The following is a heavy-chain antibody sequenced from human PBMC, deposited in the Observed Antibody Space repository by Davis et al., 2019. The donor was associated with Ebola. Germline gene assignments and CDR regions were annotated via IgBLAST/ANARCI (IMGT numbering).Heavy chain of an antibody. V-gene: IGHV3-13*01. Sequence: GESLKISCAASGFSFSTYDMHWVRQVTGQGLECVSHIGKAGDTYYADSVKGRFTISRENAKNSLYLQMNSLRAEDTAVYYCARDQGTPYGDYGMDVWGKGTTVTVSS. CDR3: ARDQGTPYGDYGMDV. D-gene: IGHD4-17*01. CDR2: IGKAGDT. CDR1: GFSFSTYD. J-gene: IGHJ6*04.